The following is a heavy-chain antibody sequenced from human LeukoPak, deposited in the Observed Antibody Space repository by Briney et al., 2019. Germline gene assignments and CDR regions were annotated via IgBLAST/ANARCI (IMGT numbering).Heavy chain of an antibody. V-gene: IGHV4-39*02. CDR1: GGSISSSSYY. CDR3: ARDRSSCSGGSCTEVLDY. J-gene: IGHJ4*02. D-gene: IGHD2-15*01. CDR2: IYYSGST. Sequence: SETLSLTCTVSGGSISSSSYYWGWIRQPPGKGLEWIGRIYYSGSTYYNPSLKSRVTISVDTSKNQFSLKLSSVTAADTAVYYCARDRSSCSGGSCTEVLDYWGQGTLVTVSS.